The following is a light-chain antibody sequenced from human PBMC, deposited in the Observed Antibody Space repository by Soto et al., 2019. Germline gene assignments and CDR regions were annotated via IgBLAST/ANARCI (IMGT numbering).Light chain of an antibody. CDR2: AAS. Sequence: DIQMTQSASSLSASVGHRVTITCRASQFVSKYLNWYQQKPGKARNLLIYAASSLQSGVPSRFSGSGSGTDFTLTISSLQPEDFATYYCQQSYSAWTFGQGTKVDI. J-gene: IGKJ1*01. CDR3: QQSYSAWT. V-gene: IGKV1-39*01. CDR1: QFVSKY.